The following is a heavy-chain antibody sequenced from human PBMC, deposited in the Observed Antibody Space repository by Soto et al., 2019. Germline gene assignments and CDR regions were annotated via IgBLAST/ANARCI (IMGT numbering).Heavy chain of an antibody. J-gene: IGHJ3*02. V-gene: IGHV1-69*06. CDR1: GGTFSSYA. D-gene: IGHD3-22*01. Sequence: SVKVSCKASGGTFSSYAISWVRQAPGQGLEWMGGIIPIFGTANYAQKFQGRVTITADKSTSTAYMELSSLRSEDTAVYYCARPSSGYFSDAFDIWGQGTMVTVSS. CDR3: ARPSSGYFSDAFDI. CDR2: IIPIFGTA.